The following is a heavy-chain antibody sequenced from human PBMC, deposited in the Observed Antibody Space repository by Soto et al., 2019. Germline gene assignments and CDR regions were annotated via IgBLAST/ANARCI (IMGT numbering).Heavy chain of an antibody. CDR1: GYTFTSYG. Sequence: ASVKVSCKASGYTFTSYGISWVRQAPGQGLEWMGWISAYNGNTNYAQKLQGRVTMTTDTSTSTAYMELRSLRSDDTAVYYCARDARIAARPAESCYFDYWGQGTLVTVSS. V-gene: IGHV1-18*01. J-gene: IGHJ4*02. D-gene: IGHD6-6*01. CDR3: ARDARIAARPAESCYFDY. CDR2: ISAYNGNT.